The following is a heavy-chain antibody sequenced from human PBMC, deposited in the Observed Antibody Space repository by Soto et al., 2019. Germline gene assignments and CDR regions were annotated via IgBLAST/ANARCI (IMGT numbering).Heavy chain of an antibody. V-gene: IGHV3-23*01. CDR1: GFTFSSYA. D-gene: IGHD5-12*01. Sequence: GGSLRLSCAASGFTFSSYAMSWVRQAPGKGLEWVSAISGSGGSTYYADSVKGWFTISRDNSKNTLYLQMNSLRAEDTAVYYCAKGARDGYTLWVFDYWGQGTLVTVSS. J-gene: IGHJ4*02. CDR3: AKGARDGYTLWVFDY. CDR2: ISGSGGST.